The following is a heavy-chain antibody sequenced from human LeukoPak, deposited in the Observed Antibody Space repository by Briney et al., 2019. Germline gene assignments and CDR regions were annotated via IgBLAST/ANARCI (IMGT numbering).Heavy chain of an antibody. CDR1: GFTFNIYG. V-gene: IGHV3-30*18. J-gene: IGHJ4*02. Sequence: WGSLRLSCAASGFTFNIYGMHWVRQAPGKGLEWVAGISYDEMYQYYADSVKGRFTISRDNSKNTLFLQMNSLRAEDTAIYYCAKDRDYYGSGSDYWGQGTLVTVSS. CDR2: ISYDEMYQ. CDR3: AKDRDYYGSGSDY. D-gene: IGHD3-10*01.